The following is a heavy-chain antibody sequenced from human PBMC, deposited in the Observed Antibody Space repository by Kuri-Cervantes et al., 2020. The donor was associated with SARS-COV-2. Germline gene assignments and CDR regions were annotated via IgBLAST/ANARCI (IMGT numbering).Heavy chain of an antibody. D-gene: IGHD3-10*01. V-gene: IGHV4-38-2*02. CDR3: ARPGDDNRGGFDL. CDR1: NYTIKSSFY. J-gene: IGHJ3*01. CDR2: ISDSGTT. Sequence: SETLSLTCNVFNYTIKSSFYWAWIRQPPGRGLEWIGIISDSGTTHYNPPLKSRVTISGDTSKNQFSLKLRSVTAADTAVYYCARPGDDNRGGFDLWGQGTMVTVSS.